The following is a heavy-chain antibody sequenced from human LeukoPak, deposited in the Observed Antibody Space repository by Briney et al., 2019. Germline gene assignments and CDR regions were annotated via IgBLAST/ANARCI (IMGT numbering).Heavy chain of an antibody. J-gene: IGHJ5*02. CDR3: ARVSVVAVYNWFDP. Sequence: GGSLRLSCAASGFTFSDYYRSWIRQAPGKGLEWVSYISSSGSTIYYADSVKGRFTISRDNAKNSLYLQMNSLRAEDTAVYYCARVSVVAVYNWFDPWGQGTLVTVSS. D-gene: IGHD2-15*01. V-gene: IGHV3-11*04. CDR1: GFTFSDYY. CDR2: ISSSGSTI.